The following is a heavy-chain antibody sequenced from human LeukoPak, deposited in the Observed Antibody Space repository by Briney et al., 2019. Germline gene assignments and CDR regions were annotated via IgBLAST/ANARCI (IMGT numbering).Heavy chain of an antibody. CDR3: WGSGSYYTYFDY. J-gene: IGHJ4*02. V-gene: IGHV3-23*01. Sequence: PGGSLRLSCAASGFTFSSYAMSWVRQAPGKGLEWVSVISGSGGSTYYADSVKGRFTISRDNSKNTLYLQMNSLRAEDTAVYYCWGSGSYYTYFDYWGQGTLVTVSS. CDR2: ISGSGGST. CDR1: GFTFSSYA. D-gene: IGHD3-10*01.